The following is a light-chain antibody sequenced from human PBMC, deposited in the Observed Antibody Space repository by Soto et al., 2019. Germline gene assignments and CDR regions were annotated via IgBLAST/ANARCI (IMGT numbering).Light chain of an antibody. CDR1: QSVSSSY. J-gene: IGKJ1*01. V-gene: IGKV3-20*01. CDR2: GAS. Sequence: EIVLTQSPGTLSLSPGERATLSCRASQSVSSSYLAWNQQKPGQAPRLLIYGASSRATGIPDRFSGSGSGTDFTLIISRLEPEDFAVYYCQQYGSSPWTFGQGTKV. CDR3: QQYGSSPWT.